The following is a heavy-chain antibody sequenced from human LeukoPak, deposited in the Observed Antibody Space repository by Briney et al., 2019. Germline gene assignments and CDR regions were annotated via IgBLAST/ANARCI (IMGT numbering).Heavy chain of an antibody. D-gene: IGHD6-13*01. CDR3: AREAAAGRDPPDY. V-gene: IGHV1-2*02. Sequence: ASVKVSCKASGYTFTGYYMHWVRRAPGQGLEWMGWINPNSGGTNYAQTFQGRVTMTRDTSISTAYKELGRLRSDDTAVYYCAREAAAGRDPPDYWGQGTLVTVSS. CDR2: INPNSGGT. CDR1: GYTFTGYY. J-gene: IGHJ4*02.